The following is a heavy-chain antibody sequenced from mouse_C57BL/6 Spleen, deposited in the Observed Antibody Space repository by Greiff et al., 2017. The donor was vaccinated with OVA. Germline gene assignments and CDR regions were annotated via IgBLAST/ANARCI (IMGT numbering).Heavy chain of an antibody. Sequence: VQLQQSGPELVKPGASVKISCKASGYAFSSSWMNWVKQRPGKGLEWIGRIYPGDGDTNYNGKFKGKATLTADKSSSTAYMQLSSLTSEDSAVYFCASRELGRRGFAYWGQGTLVTVSA. CDR1: GYAFSSSW. V-gene: IGHV1-82*01. D-gene: IGHD4-1*01. CDR3: ASRELGRRGFAY. J-gene: IGHJ3*01. CDR2: IYPGDGDT.